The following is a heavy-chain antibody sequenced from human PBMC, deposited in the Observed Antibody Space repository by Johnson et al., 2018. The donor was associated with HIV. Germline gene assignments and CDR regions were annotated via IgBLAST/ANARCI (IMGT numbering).Heavy chain of an antibody. CDR1: GFTFSNYA. CDR3: ARDRCGGDCYSSFSAFDI. D-gene: IGHD2-21*02. Sequence: QVQLLESGGGVVQPGRSLRLSCAASGFTFSNYAMHWVRQAPGKGLEWVAVISYDGSNKYYADSVKGRFTISRDNSKNTLYLQMNSLRAEDTAVYYCARDRCGGDCYSSFSAFDIWGQGTMVTVSS. V-gene: IGHV3-30-3*01. CDR2: ISYDGSNK. J-gene: IGHJ3*02.